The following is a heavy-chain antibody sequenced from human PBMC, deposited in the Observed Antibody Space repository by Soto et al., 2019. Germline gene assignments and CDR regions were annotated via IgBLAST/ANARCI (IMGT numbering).Heavy chain of an antibody. J-gene: IGHJ4*02. CDR3: AICLGPAVVIIPFDY. D-gene: IGHD3-3*01. Sequence: SVKVSCTASGGTFSSYAISWVRQAPGQGLEWMGGIIPIFGTANYAQKFQGRVTITADESTSTAYMELSSLRSEDTAVYYCAICLGPAVVIIPFDYWGQGALVTVCS. V-gene: IGHV1-69*13. CDR2: IIPIFGTA. CDR1: GGTFSSYA.